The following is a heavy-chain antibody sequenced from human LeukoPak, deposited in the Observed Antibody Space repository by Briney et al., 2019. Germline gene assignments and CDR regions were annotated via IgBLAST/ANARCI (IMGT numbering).Heavy chain of an antibody. J-gene: IGHJ4*02. Sequence: PGRSLRLSCAASGFTFSSYAMHWVRQAPGKGLEWVAVISYDGSNKYYADSVKGRFTISRDNSKNTLYLQMNSLRTEDTAVFYCARAINSAWHNIDYWGQGTLVTVSS. D-gene: IGHD2/OR15-2a*01. CDR2: ISYDGSNK. CDR1: GFTFSSYA. CDR3: ARAINSAWHNIDY. V-gene: IGHV3-30-3*01.